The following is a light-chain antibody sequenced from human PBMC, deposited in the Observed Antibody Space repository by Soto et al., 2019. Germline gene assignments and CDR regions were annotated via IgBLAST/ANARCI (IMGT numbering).Light chain of an antibody. J-gene: IGKJ1*01. V-gene: IGKV1-5*03. CDR3: QHYTGHPNA. Sequence: MTQSPATLSVSAGERVTINCRASQSIGSRLAWYQHKPGQAPRLLIYRASTLASGVPARFSGSGSGTEFTLTITSLQPEDSASYFCQHYTGHPNAFGQGTRLDIK. CDR2: RAS. CDR1: QSIGSR.